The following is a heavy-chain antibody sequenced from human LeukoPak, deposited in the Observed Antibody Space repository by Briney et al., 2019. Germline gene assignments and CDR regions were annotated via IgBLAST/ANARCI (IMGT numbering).Heavy chain of an antibody. J-gene: IGHJ4*02. Sequence: PGGSLRLSCAASGFTFSSYAMSWVRQAPGKGLEWVSGLSGSGRSTYYADSVKGQVTISRDNSKNTLYLQMNSLRAEDTAVYYCAKGLNYYGSGSYVNYFDYWGQGTLVTVSS. D-gene: IGHD3-10*01. CDR2: LSGSGRST. V-gene: IGHV3-23*01. CDR3: AKGLNYYGSGSYVNYFDY. CDR1: GFTFSSYA.